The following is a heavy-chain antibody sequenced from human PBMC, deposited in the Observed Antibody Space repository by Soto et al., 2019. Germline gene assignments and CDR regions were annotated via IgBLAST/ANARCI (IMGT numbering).Heavy chain of an antibody. Sequence: SETLSLTCTVSGGSISSYYWSWIRQPPGKGLEWLGYIYYSGSTIYNPSLRGRLTISADASRNQLSLYLTSVTAADTAVYYCARDLQYSRLFYGMDVWGQGTAVTVS. D-gene: IGHD6-6*01. CDR1: GGSISSYY. CDR2: IYYSGST. V-gene: IGHV4-59*12. CDR3: ARDLQYSRLFYGMDV. J-gene: IGHJ6*02.